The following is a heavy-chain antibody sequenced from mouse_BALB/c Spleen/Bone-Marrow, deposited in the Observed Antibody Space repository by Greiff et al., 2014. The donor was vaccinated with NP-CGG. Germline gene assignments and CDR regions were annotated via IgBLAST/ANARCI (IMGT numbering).Heavy chain of an antibody. CDR3: ARQAGGSGYFDY. Sequence: EVQGVESGGGLVKPGGSLKLSCAASGFTFSSYGMSWVRQTPEKRLEWVATISGGGSYTYYPDSVKGRFTISRDNAKNSLYLQMSSLRSEDTALYYCARQAGGSGYFDYWGQGTTLTVSS. V-gene: IGHV5-9-2*01. D-gene: IGHD1-1*01. CDR1: GFTFSSYG. J-gene: IGHJ2*01. CDR2: ISGGGSYT.